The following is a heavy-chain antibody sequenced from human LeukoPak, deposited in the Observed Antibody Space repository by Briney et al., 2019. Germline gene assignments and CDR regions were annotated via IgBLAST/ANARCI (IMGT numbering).Heavy chain of an antibody. CDR1: GDSMRNYY. CDR3: PRARVLSYSLDSSGFYTADWHFDL. CDR2: IYSSRST. D-gene: IGHD3-22*01. V-gene: IGHV4-59*12. Sequence: SATLSLTCTVSGDSMRNYYWSWIRQPPGTGLEWIRHIYSSRSTTYNPPLNSPITISIDPSKNQFSLKLSSVTPADTAVYYCPRARVLSYSLDSSGFYTADWHFDLWGRGTLVPVSS. J-gene: IGHJ2*01.